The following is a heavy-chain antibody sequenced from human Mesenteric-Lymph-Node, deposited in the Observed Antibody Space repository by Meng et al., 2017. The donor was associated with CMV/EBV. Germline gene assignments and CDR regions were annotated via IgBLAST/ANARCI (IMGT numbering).Heavy chain of an antibody. D-gene: IGHD3-22*01. Sequence: GGSLRLSCAASGFTFSSYWMSWVRQAPGKGLEWVAVIWYDGSNKYYADSVKGRFTISRDNSKNTLYLQMNSLRAEDTAVYYCAKGDYYDSSGTIDYWGQGTLVTVSS. V-gene: IGHV3-33*08. J-gene: IGHJ4*02. CDR3: AKGDYYDSSGTIDY. CDR1: GFTFSSYW. CDR2: IWYDGSNK.